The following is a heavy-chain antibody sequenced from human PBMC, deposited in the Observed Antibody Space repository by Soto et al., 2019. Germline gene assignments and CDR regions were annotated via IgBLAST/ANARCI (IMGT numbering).Heavy chain of an antibody. CDR3: AKDLRRLDRGQRSPTKQFDY. J-gene: IGHJ4*02. CDR1: GGSISSVNYY. CDR2: IHYSGSS. Sequence: QVQLQESGPGLVKPSQTLSLTCTVSGGSISSVNYYWSWIRQPPGKGLEYIAYIHYSGSSYYNPSLKSRVSISVDTSQNQFSLRLTSVTAADTAVYYCAKDLRRLDRGQRSPTKQFDYWGQGTLVTVSS. D-gene: IGHD3-10*01. V-gene: IGHV4-30-4*01.